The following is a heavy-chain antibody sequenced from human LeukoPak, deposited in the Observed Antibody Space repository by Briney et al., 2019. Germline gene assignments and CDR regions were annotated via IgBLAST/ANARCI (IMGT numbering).Heavy chain of an antibody. CDR2: IKQDGSDR. Sequence: PGGSLRLSCAASGSTFRNYWMSWVRQAPGTGLEWVANIKQDGSDRNYVTSVRGRFTISRDNAESSLYLQMNSLRVEDTAVYYCVRNLAVAGTCFDSWGQGTLVTVSS. V-gene: IGHV3-7*03. CDR1: GSTFRNYW. J-gene: IGHJ4*02. D-gene: IGHD6-19*01. CDR3: VRNLAVAGTCFDS.